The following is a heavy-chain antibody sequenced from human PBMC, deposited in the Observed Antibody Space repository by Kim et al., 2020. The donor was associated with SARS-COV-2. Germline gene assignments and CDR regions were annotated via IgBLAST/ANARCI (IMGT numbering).Heavy chain of an antibody. CDR2: IYYSGST. CDR1: GGSISSYY. V-gene: IGHV4-59*13. J-gene: IGHJ5*02. Sequence: SETLSLTCTVSGGSISSYYWSWIRQPPGKGLEWIGYIYYSGSTNYNPSLKSRVTISVDTSKNQFSLKLSSVTAADTAVYYCARERGLLGRWFDPWGQGTLVTVSS. CDR3: ARERGLLGRWFDP. D-gene: IGHD7-27*01.